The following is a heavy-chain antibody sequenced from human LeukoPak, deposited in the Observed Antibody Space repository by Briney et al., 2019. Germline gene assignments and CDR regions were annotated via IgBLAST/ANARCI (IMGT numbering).Heavy chain of an antibody. CDR3: ARDRRYYDSSGYPDY. CDR1: GFTFSSYA. D-gene: IGHD3-22*01. J-gene: IGHJ4*02. Sequence: GGSLRLSCAASGFTFSSYAMHWVRQAPGKGLEWVAVISYDGSNKYYADSVKGRFTISRDNSKNTLYLQMNSLRAEDTAVYYCARDRRYYDSSGYPDYWGQGALVTVSS. CDR2: ISYDGSNK. V-gene: IGHV3-30-3*01.